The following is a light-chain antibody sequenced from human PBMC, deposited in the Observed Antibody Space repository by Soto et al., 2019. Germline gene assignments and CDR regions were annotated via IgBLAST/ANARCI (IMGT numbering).Light chain of an antibody. CDR2: WAS. J-gene: IGKJ4*01. V-gene: IGKV4-1*01. CDR3: QQYYSTPRLT. CDR1: QSVLYSSNNKNY. Sequence: DIVMTQSPDSLAVSLGERATINCKSSQSVLYSSNNKNYLAWYQQKPGQPPKLLIYWASTRESGVPDRFSGSGSGTDFTLTISSLQAKDVAVYYCQQYYSTPRLTFGGGTKVEIK.